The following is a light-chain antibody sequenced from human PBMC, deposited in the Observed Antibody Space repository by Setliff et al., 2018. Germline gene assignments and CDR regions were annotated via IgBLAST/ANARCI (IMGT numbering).Light chain of an antibody. CDR3: AAWDDSLNGPYV. CDR1: SSNIGSNT. V-gene: IGLV1-44*01. J-gene: IGLJ1*01. Sequence: QSVLTQPPSASGTPGQRVTISCSGSSSNIGSNTVNWYQQLPGTAPKLLIYSINQRPSGVPDRFSGSKSGTSASLAISGLQSEDEADYYCAAWDDSLNGPYVFGTGTRSPS. CDR2: SIN.